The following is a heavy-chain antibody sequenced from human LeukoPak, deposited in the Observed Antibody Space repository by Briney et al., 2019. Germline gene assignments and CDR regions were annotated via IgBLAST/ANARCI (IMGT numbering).Heavy chain of an antibody. CDR3: ATSTDSGVIAYYYYGMDV. Sequence: SETLSLTCAVYGGSFSGYYWSWIRQPPGKGLEWIGEINHSGSTNYNPSLKSRVTISVDTSKNQFSLKLSSVTAADTAVYYCATSTDSGVIAYYYYGMDVWGQGTTVTVSS. D-gene: IGHD2-15*01. V-gene: IGHV4-34*01. J-gene: IGHJ6*02. CDR1: GGSFSGYY. CDR2: INHSGST.